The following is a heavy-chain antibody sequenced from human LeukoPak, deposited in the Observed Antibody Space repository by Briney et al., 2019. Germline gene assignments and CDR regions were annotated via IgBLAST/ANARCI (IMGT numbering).Heavy chain of an antibody. J-gene: IGHJ3*02. Sequence: SQTLSLTCTVSGGSISSGSYYWRWVRQPAGRGVEWIGSIYHSGSTYYNPSRKSRVTISEEKAKNQFSLKLSSVTAADTAVYYCARLKDIVVVPAASAFDIWGQGTMVTVSS. CDR1: GGSISSGSYY. CDR3: ARLKDIVVVPAASAFDI. CDR2: IYHSGST. D-gene: IGHD2-2*01. V-gene: IGHV4-61*02.